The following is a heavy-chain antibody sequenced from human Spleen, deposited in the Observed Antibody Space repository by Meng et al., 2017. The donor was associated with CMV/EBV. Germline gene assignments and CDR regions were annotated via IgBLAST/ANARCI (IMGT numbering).Heavy chain of an antibody. D-gene: IGHD2-2*01. J-gene: IGHJ6*02. V-gene: IGHV4-34*01. CDR3: ARITAMHGYYYYYGMDV. CDR1: GGSFRGYY. CDR2: INHSGST. Sequence: SETLSLTCAVYGGSFRGYYWSWSRQPPGKGLEWIGEINHSGSTNYNPSLKSRVTISVDTSKKQFSLKLSSVTAADTAVYYCARITAMHGYYYYYGMDVWHQGTTVTVSS.